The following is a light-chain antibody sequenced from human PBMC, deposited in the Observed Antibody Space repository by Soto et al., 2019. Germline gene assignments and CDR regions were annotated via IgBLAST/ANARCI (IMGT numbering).Light chain of an antibody. CDR2: DAS. J-gene: IGKJ1*01. V-gene: IGKV1-5*01. CDR3: QQYNSYPWT. Sequence: DIQTTQSPSTLSASVGDRVTITCRASQSISSWLAWYQQKPGKAPKVLIYDASSLQSGVPSRFSGSGSGTEFTLTISSLQPDDFATYYCQQYNSYPWTFGQGTKVDIK. CDR1: QSISSW.